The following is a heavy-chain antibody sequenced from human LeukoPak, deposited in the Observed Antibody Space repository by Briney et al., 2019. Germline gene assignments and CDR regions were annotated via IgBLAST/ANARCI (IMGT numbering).Heavy chain of an antibody. J-gene: IGHJ4*02. Sequence: SGPTLVNPTQTLTLTCTFSGFSLGTSGMCVSWIRQPPGKALEWLARIDWDDDKYYSTSLKTRLTISKDTSKNQVVLTMTNMDPVDTATYYCARIQSDSYGRYYFDYWGQGTLVTVSS. CDR2: IDWDDDK. CDR3: ARIQSDSYGRYYFDY. V-gene: IGHV2-70*11. CDR1: GFSLGTSGMC. D-gene: IGHD5-18*01.